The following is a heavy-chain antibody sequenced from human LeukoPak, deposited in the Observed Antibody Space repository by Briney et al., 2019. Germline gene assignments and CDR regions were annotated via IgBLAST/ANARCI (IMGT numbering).Heavy chain of an antibody. CDR1: GDTFATYW. J-gene: IGHJ5*02. CDR2: IYPGYSRT. D-gene: IGHD2-2*01. V-gene: IGHV5-51*01. CDR3: ACRKFTSPWSDP. Sequence: GEALKISCKGSGDTFATYWMDRVPPLPGKGPEWVGGIYPGYSRTRYSPSFQGQVTISADKSISTACLQWSSLKASETAMYYCACRKFTSPWSDPCGQGTLVTVSS.